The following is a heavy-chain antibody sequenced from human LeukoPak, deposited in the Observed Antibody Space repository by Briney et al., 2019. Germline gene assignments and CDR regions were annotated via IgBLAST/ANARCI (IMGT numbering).Heavy chain of an antibody. V-gene: IGHV4-59*08. CDR3: ARGRLGYSSFLDY. D-gene: IGHD6-19*01. CDR1: GGSISSYY. CDR2: IYYSGST. Sequence: SETLSLTCTVSGGSISSYYWSWIRQPPGKGLEWIGYIYYSGSTNYNPSLKSRVTISVDTSKNQFSLKLSSVTAADTAVYYCARGRLGYSSFLDYWGQGTLVTVSS. J-gene: IGHJ4*02.